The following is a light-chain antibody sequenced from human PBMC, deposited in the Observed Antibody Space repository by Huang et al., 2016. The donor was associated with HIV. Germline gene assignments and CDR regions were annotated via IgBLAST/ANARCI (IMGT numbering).Light chain of an antibody. CDR1: QSISSY. Sequence: DIQMTQSPSSLSASVGDRVTITCRASQSISSYLNWYQQKPGKAPKRLIYAASSLQSGVPSRFSDSGSGTDFTLTISSLQPEDFATYYCQQSYSTPLTFGGGTKVEIK. J-gene: IGKJ4*01. V-gene: IGKV1-39*01. CDR3: QQSYSTPLT. CDR2: AAS.